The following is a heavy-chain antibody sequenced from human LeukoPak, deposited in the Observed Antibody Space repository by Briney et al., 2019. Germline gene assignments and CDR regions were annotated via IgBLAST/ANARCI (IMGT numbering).Heavy chain of an antibody. CDR2: INHSGST. CDR1: GGSFSGYY. D-gene: IGHD6-13*01. Sequence: TSETLSLTCAVYGGSFSGYYWSWIRQPPGKGLEWIGEINHSGSTNYNPSLKSRVTISVDTSKNQFSLKLSSVTAADTAVYYCASSGTAGYFDYWGQGTLVTVSS. J-gene: IGHJ4*02. V-gene: IGHV4-34*01. CDR3: ASSGTAGYFDY.